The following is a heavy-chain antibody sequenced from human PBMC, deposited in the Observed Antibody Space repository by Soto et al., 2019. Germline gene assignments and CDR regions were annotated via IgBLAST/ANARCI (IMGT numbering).Heavy chain of an antibody. CDR2: INHSAIT. D-gene: IGHD6-19*01. Sequence: QVQLEQWGAGLLKPSETLSLTCAVYGGSFSGYYWSWIRQPPGKGLEWLGEINHSAITDYNPSLKSRVTISIDTSKNQCSLKLESVTAADTAVYYCAIGPSMWLPGGVYWGQGTLVTVSS. CDR3: AIGPSMWLPGGVY. V-gene: IGHV4-34*01. J-gene: IGHJ4*02. CDR1: GGSFSGYY.